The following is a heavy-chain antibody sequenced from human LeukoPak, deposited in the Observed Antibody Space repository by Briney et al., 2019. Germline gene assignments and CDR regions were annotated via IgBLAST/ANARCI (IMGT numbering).Heavy chain of an antibody. CDR3: ARGKLYYDILTGSDY. V-gene: IGHV1-2*02. Sequence: APVKVSCKAFGYTFTGYYMHWVRQAPGQGLEWMGWINPNSGGTNYAQKFQGRVTMTRDTSISTAYMELSRLRSDDTAVYYCARGKLYYDILTGSDYWGQGTLVTVSS. D-gene: IGHD3-9*01. J-gene: IGHJ4*02. CDR2: INPNSGGT. CDR1: GYTFTGYY.